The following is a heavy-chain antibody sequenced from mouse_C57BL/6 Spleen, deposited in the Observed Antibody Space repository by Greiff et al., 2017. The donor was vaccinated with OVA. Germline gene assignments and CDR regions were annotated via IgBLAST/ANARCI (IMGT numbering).Heavy chain of an antibody. CDR2: IYPGNSDT. J-gene: IGHJ3*01. V-gene: IGHV1-5*01. Sequence: VQLKQSGTVLARPGASVKMSCKTSGYTFTSYWMHWVKQRPGQGLEWIGAIYPGNSDTSYNQKFKGKAKLTAVTSASTAYMGLSSLTNEDSAVYYCSSITTVAYWGQGTLVTVSA. CDR3: SSITTVAY. CDR1: GYTFTSYW. D-gene: IGHD1-1*01.